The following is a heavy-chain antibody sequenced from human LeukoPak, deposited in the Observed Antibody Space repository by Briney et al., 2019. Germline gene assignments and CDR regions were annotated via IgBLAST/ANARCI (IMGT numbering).Heavy chain of an antibody. CDR3: ARDPHYYYGMGV. J-gene: IGHJ6*02. Sequence: PGGSLRLSCAASGFTFSSYAMHWVRQAPGKGLEWVAVISYDGSNKYYADSVKGRFTISRDNSKNTLYLQMNSLRAEDTAVYYCARDPHYYYGMGVWGQGTTVTVSS. CDR2: ISYDGSNK. CDR1: GFTFSSYA. V-gene: IGHV3-30*04.